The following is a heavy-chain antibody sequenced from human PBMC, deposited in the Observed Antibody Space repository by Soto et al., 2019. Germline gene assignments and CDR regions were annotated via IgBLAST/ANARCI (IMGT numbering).Heavy chain of an antibody. Sequence: SETLSLTCTVSGGSISSYYWSWIRQPPGKGLEWIGYIYYSGSTNYNPSLKSRVTISVDTSKNQFSLKLSSVTAADTAVYYCARGVEMATIDYWGQGTLVTVSS. J-gene: IGHJ4*02. CDR3: ARGVEMATIDY. CDR1: GGSISSYY. CDR2: IYYSGST. D-gene: IGHD5-12*01. V-gene: IGHV4-59*01.